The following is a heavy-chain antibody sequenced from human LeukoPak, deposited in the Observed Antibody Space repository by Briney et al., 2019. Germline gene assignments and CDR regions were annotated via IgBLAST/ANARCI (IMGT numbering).Heavy chain of an antibody. Sequence: GGSQRVSCSASGVTRSDHLMDWVGQAPGKGREWVGRNRNKARSYTTEYAASVKGRFTISRDESTNSLYLQMNSLRTEDTAVYYCARAQPDYPPFAFDIWGQGTMVTVSS. J-gene: IGHJ3*02. D-gene: IGHD5-12*01. CDR2: NRNKARSYTT. V-gene: IGHV3-72*01. CDR3: ARAQPDYPPFAFDI. CDR1: GVTRSDHL.